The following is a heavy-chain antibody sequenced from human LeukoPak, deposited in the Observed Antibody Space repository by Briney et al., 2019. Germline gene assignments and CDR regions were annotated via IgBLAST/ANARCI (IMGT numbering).Heavy chain of an antibody. CDR1: GFTFSDYY. D-gene: IGHD3-22*01. Sequence: GGSLRLSCAASGFTFSDYYMSWIRQAPGKGLEWVSYISSSGSTIYYADSVKGRFTISRDNSKNTLYLQMNSLRAEDTAVYYCASHYYYDRWESDYWGQGTLVTVSS. CDR2: ISSSGSTI. CDR3: ASHYYYDRWESDY. J-gene: IGHJ4*02. V-gene: IGHV3-11*01.